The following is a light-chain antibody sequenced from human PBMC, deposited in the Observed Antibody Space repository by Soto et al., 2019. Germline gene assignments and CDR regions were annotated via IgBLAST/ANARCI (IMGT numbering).Light chain of an antibody. CDR3: CSYAGSNWGDV. V-gene: IGLV2-23*02. CDR1: SSDIGSYHL. Sequence: QSALTQPASVSGSPGQSITISCTGTSSDIGSYHLVSWYQHQSGKAPKLIIYKVSQWPSGVSDRFSASKSGNTASLTISGRQAEDEADYYCCSYAGSNWGDVFGTGTKLTVL. CDR2: KVS. J-gene: IGLJ1*01.